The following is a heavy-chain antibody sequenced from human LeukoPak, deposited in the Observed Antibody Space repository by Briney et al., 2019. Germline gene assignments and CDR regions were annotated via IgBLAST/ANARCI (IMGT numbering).Heavy chain of an antibody. V-gene: IGHV4-34*01. D-gene: IGHD3-22*01. J-gene: IGHJ4*02. CDR3: ASGARITPKYYYDSSAHFDY. CDR2: INHSGST. Sequence: SETLSLTCSVYGGSLSGYYWSWIRQPPGKGLEWIGEINHSGSTNYNPSLKSRVTISVDTSKNQFSLELSSVTAADTAVYYCASGARITPKYYYDSSAHFDYWGQGTLVTVSS. CDR1: GGSLSGYY.